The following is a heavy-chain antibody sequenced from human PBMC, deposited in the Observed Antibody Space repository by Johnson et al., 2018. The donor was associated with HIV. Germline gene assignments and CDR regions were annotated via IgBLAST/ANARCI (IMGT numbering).Heavy chain of an antibody. CDR2: ISGGST. J-gene: IGHJ3*02. V-gene: IGHV3-38-3*01. CDR1: GFTVSSNE. CDR3: ARSASKYDAFDI. Sequence: VQLVESGGGLIQPGGSLRLSCAASGFTVSSNEMSWVRQAPGKGLEWVSSISGGSTYYADSRKGRFTISRDNSKNTLHLQMNSLRAEDTAVYYCARSASKYDAFDIWGPGTAVTVSS.